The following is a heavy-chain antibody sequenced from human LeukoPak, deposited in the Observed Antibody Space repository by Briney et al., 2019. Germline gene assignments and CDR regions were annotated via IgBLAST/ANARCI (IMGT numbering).Heavy chain of an antibody. CDR2: ISSSSSYI. CDR1: GFTFSSYS. V-gene: IGHV3-21*01. D-gene: IGHD2-2*02. J-gene: IGHJ3*02. CDR3: AREERSTSCYTYCGLDAFDI. Sequence: PGGSLRLSCAASGFTFSSYSMNWVRQAPGKGLEWVSSISSSSSYIYYADSVKGRFTISRDNAKNSLYLQMNSLRAEDTAVYYCAREERSTSCYTYCGLDAFDIWGQGTMVTVSS.